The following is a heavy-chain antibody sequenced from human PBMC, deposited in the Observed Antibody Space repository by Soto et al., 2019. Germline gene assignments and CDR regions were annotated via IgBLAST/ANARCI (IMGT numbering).Heavy chain of an antibody. J-gene: IGHJ6*03. D-gene: IGHD7-27*01. CDR2: IYYSGST. Sequence: SETLSLTCTVSGGSISSYYWSWIRQPPGKGLEWIGYIYYSGSTNYNPSLKSRVTISVDTSKNQFSLKLSSVTAADTAAYYCARGGDLGLYYMDVWGKGTTVTVSS. CDR3: ARGGDLGLYYMDV. V-gene: IGHV4-59*01. CDR1: GGSISSYY.